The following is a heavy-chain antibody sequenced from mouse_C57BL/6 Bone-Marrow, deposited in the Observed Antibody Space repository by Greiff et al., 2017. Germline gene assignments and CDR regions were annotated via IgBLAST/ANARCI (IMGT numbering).Heavy chain of an antibody. CDR3: ARGILRYAMDY. V-gene: IGHV5-4*03. CDR1: GFTFSSYA. J-gene: IGHJ4*01. D-gene: IGHD1-1*01. CDR2: ISDGGSYT. Sequence: EVKVVESGGGLVKPGGSLKLSCAASGFTFSSYAMSWVRQTPEKRLEWVATISDGGSYTYYPDNVKGRMTISRDTAKNNLYLQLSHLKSEDTAMYYCARGILRYAMDYWGQGTSVTVSS.